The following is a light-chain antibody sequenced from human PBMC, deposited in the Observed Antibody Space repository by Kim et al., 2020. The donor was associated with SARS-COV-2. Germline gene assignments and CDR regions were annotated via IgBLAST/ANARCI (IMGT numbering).Light chain of an antibody. CDR2: AKN. V-gene: IGLV3-19*01. CDR1: SLRSYY. Sequence: SSELTQDPAVSVALGQTVRITCQGDSLRSYYASWYQQKPGQAPVVVIYAKNNRPSGIPDRFSGSSSGNTASLTITGAQAEDEADYYCNSRDSSGNLWVFGGGTKLTVL. CDR3: NSRDSSGNLWV. J-gene: IGLJ3*02.